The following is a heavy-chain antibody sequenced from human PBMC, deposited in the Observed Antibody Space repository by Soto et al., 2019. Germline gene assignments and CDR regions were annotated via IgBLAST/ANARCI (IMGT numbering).Heavy chain of an antibody. CDR3: ARETGEAGNYYGMDV. CDR2: IIPIFGTA. Sequence: SVKVSCKASGGTFSSYASSWGRQAPGQGLEWMGGIIPIFGTANYAQKFQGRVTITADESTSTDYMELSSLRSEDTAVYYCARETGEAGNYYGMDVWGQGTTVTSP. CDR1: GGTFSSYA. D-gene: IGHD7-27*01. V-gene: IGHV1-69*13. J-gene: IGHJ6*02.